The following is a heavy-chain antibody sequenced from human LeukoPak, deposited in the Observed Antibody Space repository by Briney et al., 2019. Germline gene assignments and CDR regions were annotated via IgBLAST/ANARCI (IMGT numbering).Heavy chain of an antibody. V-gene: IGHV3-74*01. CDR3: ARDRYYVPDY. CDR2: ITSDGRTT. CDR1: GFSFSTSW. Sequence: GGSLRLSCAASGFSFSTSWMHWFRHGPGRGLVWVSRITSDGRTTIYADCVKGRFNIARENSKNTLFLQMNSLRADDTAVYYCARDRYYVPDYWGQGTLVTVSS. J-gene: IGHJ4*02. D-gene: IGHD3-16*01.